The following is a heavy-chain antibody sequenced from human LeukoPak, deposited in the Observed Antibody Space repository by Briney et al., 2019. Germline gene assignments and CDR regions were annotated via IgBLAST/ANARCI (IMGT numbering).Heavy chain of an antibody. V-gene: IGHV4-59*01. CDR3: ARATIFPPYNWFDP. D-gene: IGHD3-9*01. J-gene: IGHJ5*02. Sequence: KPSATLSLTCPVSGGSISSYYWSWIRQPPGKGLEWIGYIYYSGSTNYNPSLKRRVTISVDTSKNQFSLKLSSVTAADTAVYYCARATIFPPYNWFDPWGQGTLVTVSS. CDR2: IYYSGST. CDR1: GGSISSYY.